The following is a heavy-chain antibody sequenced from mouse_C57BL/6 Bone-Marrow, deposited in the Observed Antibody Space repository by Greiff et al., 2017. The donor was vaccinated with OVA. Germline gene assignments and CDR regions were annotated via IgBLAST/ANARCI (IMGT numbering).Heavy chain of an antibody. J-gene: IGHJ3*01. D-gene: IGHD1-1*01. CDR3: ARNGYYGSSWRFAY. V-gene: IGHV1-54*01. CDR1: GYAFTNYL. CDR2: INPGSGGT. Sequence: QVQLQQSGAELVRPGTSVKVSCKASGYAFTNYLIEWVKQRPGQGLEWIGVINPGSGGTNYNEKFKGKATLTADKSSSTAYMQLSSLTSEDSAVYFCARNGYYGSSWRFAYWGQGTLVTISA.